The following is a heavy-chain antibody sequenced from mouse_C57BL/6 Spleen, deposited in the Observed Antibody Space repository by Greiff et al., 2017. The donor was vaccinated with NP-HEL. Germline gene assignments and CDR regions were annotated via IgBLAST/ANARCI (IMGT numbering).Heavy chain of an antibody. CDR2: ISNGGGST. V-gene: IGHV5-12*01. CDR3: ARPDLGVGFAY. D-gene: IGHD4-1*01. J-gene: IGHJ3*01. CDR1: GFTFSDYY. Sequence: EVMLVESGGGLVQPGGSLKLSCAASGFTFSDYYMYWVRQTPEKRLEWVAYISNGGGSTYYPATVKGRFTISRDNAKNTLYLQMSRLKSEDTAMYYCARPDLGVGFAYWGQGTLVTVSA.